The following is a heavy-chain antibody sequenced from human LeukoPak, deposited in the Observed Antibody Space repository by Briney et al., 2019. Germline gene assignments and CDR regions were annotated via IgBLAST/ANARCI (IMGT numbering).Heavy chain of an antibody. CDR1: GGSISSSSYY. J-gene: IGHJ3*02. CDR2: IYYSGST. D-gene: IGHD3-22*01. Sequence: PSETLSLTCTVSGGSISSSSYYWGWIRQPPGKGLEWIGSIYYSGSTYYNPSLKSRVTISVDTSNNQFSLKLSSVTAADTAVYYCARANYYDTIGYSRGAFDIWGQGTMVTVSS. CDR3: ARANYYDTIGYSRGAFDI. V-gene: IGHV4-39*07.